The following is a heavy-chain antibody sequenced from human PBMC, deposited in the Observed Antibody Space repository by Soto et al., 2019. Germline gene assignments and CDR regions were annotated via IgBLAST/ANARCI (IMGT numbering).Heavy chain of an antibody. CDR1: GGTFSSYT. CDR2: IITILGIA. CDR3: ARETGTMIVEH. J-gene: IGHJ1*01. V-gene: IGHV1-69*02. D-gene: IGHD3-22*01. Sequence: QVQLVQSGAEVKKPGSSVKVSCKASGGTFSSYTISWVRQAPGQGLEWMGRIITILGIANYAPKFQGRVTITADKSTSTAYMELSSLRSEDTAVYYCARETGTMIVEHWVQGTLVTVSS.